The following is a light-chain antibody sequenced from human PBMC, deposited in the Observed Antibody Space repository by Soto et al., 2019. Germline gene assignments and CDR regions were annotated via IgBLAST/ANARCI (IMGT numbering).Light chain of an antibody. CDR3: QQYNSYSIT. V-gene: IGKV1-5*03. J-gene: IGKJ5*01. Sequence: DIQMTQSPSTLSGSVGYRFTITCRASQTISSWLAWYQQKPGKAPKLLIYKASTLKSGVPSRFSGSGSGTEFTLTISSLQPDDFATYYCQQYNSYSITFGQGTRLEIK. CDR2: KAS. CDR1: QTISSW.